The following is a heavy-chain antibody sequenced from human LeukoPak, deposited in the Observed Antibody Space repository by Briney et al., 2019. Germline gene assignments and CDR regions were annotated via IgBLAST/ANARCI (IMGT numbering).Heavy chain of an antibody. CDR2: ISGSGDST. D-gene: IGHD3-10*01. V-gene: IGHV3-23*01. Sequence: GGSLRLSCAASGLSLRSYAMSWVRQAPGKGLEWVSGISGSGDSTYYADSVKGRSTMSRDNSKNTLFLQMNSLRAEDMAIYYCVKDQYGSGSLDYWGQGTLVTVSS. CDR3: VKDQYGSGSLDY. J-gene: IGHJ4*02. CDR1: GLSLRSYA.